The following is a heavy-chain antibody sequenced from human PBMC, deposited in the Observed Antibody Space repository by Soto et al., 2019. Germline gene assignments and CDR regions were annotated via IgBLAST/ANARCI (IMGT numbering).Heavy chain of an antibody. V-gene: IGHV1-3*01. J-gene: IGHJ5*02. CDR1: GYTFTGYA. CDR2: INAGSGDT. CDR3: ARARVLRLGELSKSWFDP. D-gene: IGHD3-16*02. Sequence: ASVKVSCKASGYTFTGYAMHWVRQAPGQRLEWMGWINAGSGDTKYSQKFQGRVTITRDTSISTAYMELSRLRSDDTAVYDCARARVLRLGELSKSWFDPWGQGTLVTVSS.